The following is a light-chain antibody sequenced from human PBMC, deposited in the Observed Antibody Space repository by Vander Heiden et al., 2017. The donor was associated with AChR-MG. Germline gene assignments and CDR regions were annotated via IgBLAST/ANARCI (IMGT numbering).Light chain of an antibody. Sequence: SVLTHPPSASGTPGQRVTISCSGSSSTMRGNLVYWYQQLPGTAPKLLIYRNNQRPSGVPDRFSGSKSGTSASLAISGLRSEDEADYYCAAWDDSLSGWVFGGGTKLTVL. V-gene: IGLV1-47*01. J-gene: IGLJ3*02. CDR1: SSTMRGNL. CDR2: RNN. CDR3: AAWDDSLSGWV.